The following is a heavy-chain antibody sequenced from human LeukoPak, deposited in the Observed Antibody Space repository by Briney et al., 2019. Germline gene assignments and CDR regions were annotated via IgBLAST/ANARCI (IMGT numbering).Heavy chain of an antibody. V-gene: IGHV3-23*01. D-gene: IGHD6-13*01. CDR1: GFTFSSCA. CDR3: ALEYSSSWYGLVDY. Sequence: GGSLRLSRAASGFTFSSCAMSWVRQAPGKGLEWVSAISGSGGSAYYADSVKGRFTISRDNSKNTLYLQMNSLRAEDTAVYYCALEYSSSWYGLVDYWGQGTLVTVSS. J-gene: IGHJ4*02. CDR2: ISGSGGSA.